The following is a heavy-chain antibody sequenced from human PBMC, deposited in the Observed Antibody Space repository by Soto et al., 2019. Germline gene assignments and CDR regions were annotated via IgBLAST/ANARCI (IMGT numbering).Heavy chain of an antibody. J-gene: IGHJ4*02. V-gene: IGHV3-21*01. Sequence: EVQLVESGGGLVQPGGSLRLSCAASGFTFSSYSMNWVRQAPGKGLEWVSSISSSSSYIYYADSVKGRFTISRDNAKNSLYLQMNSLRAEDTAVYYCAREEVLLWFGELSGGYFDYWGQGTLVTVSS. CDR1: GFTFSSYS. CDR3: AREEVLLWFGELSGGYFDY. CDR2: ISSSSSYI. D-gene: IGHD3-10*01.